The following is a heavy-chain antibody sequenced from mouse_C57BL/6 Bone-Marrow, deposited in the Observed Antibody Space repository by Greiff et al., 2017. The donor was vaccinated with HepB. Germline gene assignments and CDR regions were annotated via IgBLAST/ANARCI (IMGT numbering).Heavy chain of an antibody. Sequence: EVKLVESGGGLVKPGGSLKLSCAASGFNFSSYTMSWVRQTPEKRLEWVATISGGGGNTYYPDSVKGRFTISRDNAKNTLYLQMSSLRSEDTALYYCARHTTTDFDYWGQGTTLTVSS. CDR3: ARHTTTDFDY. CDR2: ISGGGGNT. CDR1: GFNFSSYT. D-gene: IGHD1-1*01. V-gene: IGHV5-9*01. J-gene: IGHJ2*01.